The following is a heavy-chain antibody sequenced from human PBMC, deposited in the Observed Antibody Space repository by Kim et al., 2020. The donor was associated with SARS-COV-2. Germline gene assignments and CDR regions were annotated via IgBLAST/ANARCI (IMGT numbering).Heavy chain of an antibody. CDR1: GGSIGSYY. CDR2: ISNSGST. D-gene: IGHD3-22*01. V-gene: IGHV4-59*08. CDR3: ARRLYYYDGSGYRWYYFDL. J-gene: IGHJ2*01. Sequence: SETLSLTCTVSGGSIGSYYWSWVRQPPGKGLEWIAYISNSGSTNQNPSLKSRVTVSVDTSKNQLSLKLSSVTAADTAVYYCARRLYYYDGSGYRWYYFDLSGRSSLVTVS.